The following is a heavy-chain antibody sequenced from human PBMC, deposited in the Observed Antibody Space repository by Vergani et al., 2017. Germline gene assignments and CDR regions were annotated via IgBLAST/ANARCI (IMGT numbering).Heavy chain of an antibody. CDR1: GGTFSSYA. Sequence: QVQLVQSGAEVKKPGSSVKVSCKASGGTFSSYAISWVRQAPGQGLEWMGRIIPILGIANYAQKFQGRVTITADKSTSTAYMELSSLRSEDTAVYYCARGSIAARPSYYYYGMDVWGKGTTVTVSS. CDR3: ARGSIAARPSYYYYGMDV. CDR2: IIPILGIA. J-gene: IGHJ6*04. V-gene: IGHV1-69*04. D-gene: IGHD6-6*01.